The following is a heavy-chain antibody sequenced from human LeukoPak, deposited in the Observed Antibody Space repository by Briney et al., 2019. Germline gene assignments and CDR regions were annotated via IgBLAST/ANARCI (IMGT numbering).Heavy chain of an antibody. CDR3: AGSMGSSWYWFDP. J-gene: IGHJ5*02. V-gene: IGHV4-59*01. CDR1: VGSISSYY. CDR2: IYYSGRT. D-gene: IGHD6-13*01. Sequence: PSETLSLTCTVSVGSISSYYWSWLRQPPGKGGEWSGYIYYSGRTNYNPSLKSRVTISVDTSKNQFSLKLSSVTAADTAVYYCAGSMGSSWYWFDPWGQGTLVTVSS.